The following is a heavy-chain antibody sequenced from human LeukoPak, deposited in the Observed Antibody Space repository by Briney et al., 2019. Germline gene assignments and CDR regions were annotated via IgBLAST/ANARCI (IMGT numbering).Heavy chain of an antibody. J-gene: IGHJ4*02. Sequence: ETLSLTCTVSGGSISSGGYYWSWIRQHPGRGLEWVSSISSSSNYIYYADSVKGRFTISRDNAKNSLYLQMNSLRAEDTAVYYCARDLTDDFWSGYHFDYWGQGTLVTVSS. CDR3: ARDLTDDFWSGYHFDY. V-gene: IGHV3-21*01. D-gene: IGHD3-3*01. CDR1: GGSISSGGYY. CDR2: ISSSSNYI.